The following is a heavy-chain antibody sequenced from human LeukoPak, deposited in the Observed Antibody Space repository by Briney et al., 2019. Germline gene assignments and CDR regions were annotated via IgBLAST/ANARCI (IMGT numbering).Heavy chain of an antibody. Sequence: SETLSLTCTVSGYSISSGYYWGWIRQPPGKGLEWIGSIFHSGNTYYNPSLKSRVTISVDTSKNQFSLKLSSVTAADTAVYYCAREGRGSYDYFDYWGQGTLVTVSS. CDR3: AREGRGSYDYFDY. CDR1: GYSISSGYY. V-gene: IGHV4-38-2*02. CDR2: IFHSGNT. D-gene: IGHD1-26*01. J-gene: IGHJ4*02.